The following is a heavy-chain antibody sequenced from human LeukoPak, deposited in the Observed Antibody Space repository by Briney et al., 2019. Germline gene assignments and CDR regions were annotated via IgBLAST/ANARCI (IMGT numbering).Heavy chain of an antibody. Sequence: PGGSLRLSCAASGFTFDDYAMHWVRQAPGKGLEWVSGISWNSGSIGYADSVKGRFTISRDNAKNSLYLQMNSLRAEDTALYYCASTYCGGDCYSNAEYFQHWGQGTLVTVSS. J-gene: IGHJ1*01. V-gene: IGHV3-9*01. D-gene: IGHD2-21*02. CDR3: ASTYCGGDCYSNAEYFQH. CDR2: ISWNSGSI. CDR1: GFTFDDYA.